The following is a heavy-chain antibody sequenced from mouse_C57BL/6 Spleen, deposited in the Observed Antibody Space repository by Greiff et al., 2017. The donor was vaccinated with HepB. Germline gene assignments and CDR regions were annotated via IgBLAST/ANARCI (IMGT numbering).Heavy chain of an antibody. Sequence: QVHVKQPGAELVKPGASVKLSCKASGYTFTSYWMHWVKQRPGQGLEWIGMIHPNSGSTNYNEKFKSKATLTVDKSSSTAYMQLSSLTSEDSAVYYCARAYDYDWDFDYWGQGTTLTVSS. CDR3: ARAYDYDWDFDY. J-gene: IGHJ2*01. CDR1: GYTFTSYW. D-gene: IGHD2-4*01. V-gene: IGHV1-64*01. CDR2: IHPNSGST.